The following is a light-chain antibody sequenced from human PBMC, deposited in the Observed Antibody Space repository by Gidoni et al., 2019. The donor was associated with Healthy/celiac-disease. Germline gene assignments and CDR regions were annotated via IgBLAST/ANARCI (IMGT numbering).Light chain of an antibody. CDR3: MQALQTPFT. Sequence: DIVMTQSPLSLPVTPGEPASISCSSSQSLLDSNGYNYLDWYLQKPGQSTQLLIYLGSNRASGVPDRFSGSGAGTDFTMKISRVEDEDVGVYYCMQALQTPFTFGPXTKVDIK. J-gene: IGKJ3*01. CDR1: QSLLDSNGYNY. V-gene: IGKV2-28*01. CDR2: LGS.